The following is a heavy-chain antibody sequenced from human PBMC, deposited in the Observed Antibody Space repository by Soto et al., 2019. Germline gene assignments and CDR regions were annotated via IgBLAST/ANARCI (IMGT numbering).Heavy chain of an antibody. J-gene: IGHJ4*02. D-gene: IGHD3-22*01. CDR1: GFTFSSYA. CDR3: ARVPYYYDSSGYFDY. V-gene: IGHV3-30-3*01. Sequence: GGSLRLSCAASGFTFSSYAMHWVRQAPGKGLEWVAVISYDGSNKYYADSVKGRFTISRDNSKNTLYLQMNSLRAEDTAVYYCARVPYYYDSSGYFDYWAQGSLVTVSS. CDR2: ISYDGSNK.